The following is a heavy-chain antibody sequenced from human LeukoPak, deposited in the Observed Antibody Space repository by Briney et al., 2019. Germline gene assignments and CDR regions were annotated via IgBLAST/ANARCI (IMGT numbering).Heavy chain of an antibody. J-gene: IGHJ3*02. CDR2: IYYSGST. CDR3: ARYIVSYPHDAFDI. D-gene: IGHD2-15*01. V-gene: IGHV4-59*01. CDR1: GGSISSYY. Sequence: SETPSLTCTVSGGSISSYYWSWIRQPPGKGLEWIGYIYYSGSTSYNPSLKSRVTISLDTSKNQFSLKLSSVTAADTAFYYCARYIVSYPHDAFDIWGQGTMVTVSS.